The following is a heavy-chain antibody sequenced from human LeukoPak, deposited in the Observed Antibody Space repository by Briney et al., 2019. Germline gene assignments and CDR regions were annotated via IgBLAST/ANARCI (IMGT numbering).Heavy chain of an antibody. J-gene: IGHJ4*02. Sequence: SVKVSCKASGGTFSSYAISWVRQAPGQGLEWMGRIIPIFGTANYAQKFQGRVTITTDESTSTAYMELSSLRSEDTAVYYCAREDYDFWSGIMGYWGQGTLVTVSS. CDR2: IIPIFGTA. V-gene: IGHV1-69*05. CDR3: AREDYDFWSGIMGY. D-gene: IGHD3-3*01. CDR1: GGTFSSYA.